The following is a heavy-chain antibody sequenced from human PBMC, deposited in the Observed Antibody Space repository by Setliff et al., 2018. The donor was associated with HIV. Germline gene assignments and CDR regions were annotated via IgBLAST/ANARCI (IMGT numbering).Heavy chain of an antibody. CDR3: ASGRKKNYDLFTGYYRILGVDFDY. V-gene: IGHV5-51*01. J-gene: IGHJ4*02. CDR1: GYSFTSYW. Sequence: GESLKISCKGSGYSFTSYWIGWVRQMPGKGLEWMGIISPDDSDSRYSPSFQGQVTISADKSISTACLQWSSLKASDTAMYYCASGRKKNYDLFTGYYRILGVDFDYWGQGTLVTVSS. CDR2: ISPDDSDS. D-gene: IGHD3-9*01.